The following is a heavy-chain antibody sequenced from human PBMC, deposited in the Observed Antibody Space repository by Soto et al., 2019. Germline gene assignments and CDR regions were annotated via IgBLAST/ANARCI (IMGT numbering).Heavy chain of an antibody. Sequence: GASVKVSCKVSGYTLTELSMHWVRQAPGKGLEWMGGFDPEDGETIYAQKFQGRVTMTEDTSTDTAYMELSSLRSEDTAVYYCATGPHGQVDFWSQFDYWGQGTLVTVSS. CDR1: GYTLTELS. J-gene: IGHJ4*02. D-gene: IGHD3-3*01. V-gene: IGHV1-24*01. CDR2: FDPEDGET. CDR3: ATGPHGQVDFWSQFDY.